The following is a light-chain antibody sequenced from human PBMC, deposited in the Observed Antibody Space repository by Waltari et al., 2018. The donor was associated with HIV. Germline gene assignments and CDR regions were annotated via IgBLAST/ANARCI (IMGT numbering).Light chain of an antibody. J-gene: IGLJ1*01. V-gene: IGLV2-14*03. CDR1: SSDIGGHAF. CDR3: SSYSSTRSYV. Sequence: QSALTQPASVSGSPGQSVTISCTGTSSDIGGHAFVSWYQRHPGKAPKLLIYDVNLRPSGVSDRFSASRSGNTASLTISGLQADDEADYFCSSYSSTRSYVFGAGTSVIVL. CDR2: DVN.